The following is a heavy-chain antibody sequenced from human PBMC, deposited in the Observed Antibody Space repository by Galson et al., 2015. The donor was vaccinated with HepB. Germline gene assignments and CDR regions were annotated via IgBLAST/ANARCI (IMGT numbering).Heavy chain of an antibody. CDR2: INPSVNST. J-gene: IGHJ4*02. CDR3: ARSAGYRSSWHYFDY. V-gene: IGHV1-46*01. Sequence: SVKVSCKASGYTFSTYFIHWVRQAPGQGLEWMGIINPSVNSTTYAQKFQGRVTMTGDTSTSAIYMELSSLTSDDTAVYYCARSAGYRSSWHYFDYWGQGTLVTVSS. D-gene: IGHD6-13*01. CDR1: GYTFSTYF.